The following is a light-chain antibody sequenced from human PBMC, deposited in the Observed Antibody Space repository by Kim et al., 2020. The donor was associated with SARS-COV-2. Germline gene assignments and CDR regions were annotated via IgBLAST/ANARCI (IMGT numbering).Light chain of an antibody. CDR2: DAS. CDR3: QQYGSSPWS. CDR1: QSVSHY. Sequence: DIQMTQSPSTLSASVGDRVTITCRASQSVSHYLAWYQHKPGKAPKLLVYDASSLEGGVPSRFSGSGSGTELTLTITSLQPDDFATYYCQQYGSSPWSFGQGTKVDIK. V-gene: IGKV1-5*01. J-gene: IGKJ1*01.